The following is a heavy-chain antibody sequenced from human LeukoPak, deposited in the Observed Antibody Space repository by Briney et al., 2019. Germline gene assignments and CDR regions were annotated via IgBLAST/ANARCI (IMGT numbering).Heavy chain of an antibody. Sequence: GRSLRLSCAASGFTFSSYAMHWVRQAPGKGLEWVAVISYDGSNKYYADSVKGRFTISRDNSKNTLYLQMNSLRAEDTAVYYCAKGGITMVRASYAFDIWGQGTMVTVSS. J-gene: IGHJ3*02. CDR3: AKGGITMVRASYAFDI. D-gene: IGHD3-10*01. CDR2: ISYDGSNK. CDR1: GFTFSSYA. V-gene: IGHV3-30*04.